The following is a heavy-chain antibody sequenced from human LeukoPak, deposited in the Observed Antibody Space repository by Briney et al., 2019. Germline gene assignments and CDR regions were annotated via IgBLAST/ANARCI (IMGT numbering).Heavy chain of an antibody. CDR1: GYTFTNYY. CDR2: INPSGGST. D-gene: IGHD2-2*01. Sequence: ASVKVSCKASGYTFTNYYIHWVRQAPGQGLEWMGIINPSGGSTIYAQKFQGRVTMTRDTSTSTVYMELSSLRSDDTAVYYCARSVVSGDYWRQGTLVTVSS. V-gene: IGHV1-46*01. J-gene: IGHJ4*02. CDR3: ARSVVSGDY.